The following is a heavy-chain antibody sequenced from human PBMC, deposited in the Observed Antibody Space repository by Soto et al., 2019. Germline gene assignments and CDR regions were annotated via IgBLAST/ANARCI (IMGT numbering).Heavy chain of an antibody. CDR2: IIPIFGPA. V-gene: IGHV1-69*01. J-gene: IGHJ4*02. Sequence: QVQLVQSGAEVKKPGSSVKVSCKASGGTFSSYAISWVRQAPGQGLEWMGGIIPIFGPANYAQKFQGRVTITADESTSTAYMELSSLRSEDTDVYYCARDKFVATVTSPLGDFDYWGQGTLVTVSS. CDR1: GGTFSSYA. D-gene: IGHD4-17*01. CDR3: ARDKFVATVTSPLGDFDY.